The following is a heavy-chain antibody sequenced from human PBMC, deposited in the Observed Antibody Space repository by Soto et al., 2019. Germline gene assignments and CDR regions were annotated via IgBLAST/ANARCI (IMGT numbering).Heavy chain of an antibody. Sequence: PVASLKISCNGSGYTFTNYWIGWVRQMPGKGLEWMGIIYPGDSDTKYNPSFQGQVTISADKSITTTYLRWTSLKASDTAIYYCAASIFYYGMDVWGQGTTVTVSS. V-gene: IGHV5-51*01. J-gene: IGHJ6*02. CDR2: IYPGDSDT. CDR1: GYTFTNYW. CDR3: AASIFYYGMDV.